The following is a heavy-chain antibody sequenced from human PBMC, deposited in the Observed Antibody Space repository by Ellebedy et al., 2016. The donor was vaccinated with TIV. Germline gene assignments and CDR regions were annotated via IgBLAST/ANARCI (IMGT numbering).Heavy chain of an antibody. D-gene: IGHD3-10*01. CDR3: ARVYGSGSYLYYYYGMDV. J-gene: IGHJ6*02. Sequence: AASVKVSCKASGYTFTSYDTNCVRQATGQGLEWMGWMNPNSGNTGYAQKFQGRVTITRNTSISTAYMELSSLRSEDTAVYYCARVYGSGSYLYYYYGMDVWGQGTTVTVSS. V-gene: IGHV1-8*03. CDR1: GYTFTSYD. CDR2: MNPNSGNT.